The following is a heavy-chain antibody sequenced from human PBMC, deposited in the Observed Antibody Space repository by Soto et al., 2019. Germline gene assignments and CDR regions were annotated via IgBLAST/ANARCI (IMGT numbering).Heavy chain of an antibody. CDR3: ARSGSVLVGATFSGFDY. CDR1: GYTFTSYD. CDR2: MNPNSGNT. J-gene: IGHJ4*02. D-gene: IGHD1-26*01. V-gene: IGHV1-8*01. Sequence: AASVKVSCKASGYTFTSYDINWVRQATGQGLEWMGWMNPNSGNTGYAQKFQGRVTMTRNTSISTAYMELSSLRSEDTAVYYCARSGSVLVGATFSGFDYWGQGTLVTVSS.